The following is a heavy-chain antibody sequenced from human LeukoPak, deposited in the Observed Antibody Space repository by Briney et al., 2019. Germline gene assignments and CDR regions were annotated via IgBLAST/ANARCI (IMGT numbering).Heavy chain of an antibody. CDR2: ISAYNGNT. Sequence: GASVKVSCKASGYTFTSYGISWVRQAPGQGLEWMGWISAYNGNTNYAQKLQGRVTMTTDTSTSTAYMELRSLRSDDTAVYYCARVGRITIFGVVIRTLDYWGQGTLVTVSS. CDR1: GYTFTSYG. J-gene: IGHJ4*02. CDR3: ARVGRITIFGVVIRTLDY. V-gene: IGHV1-18*01. D-gene: IGHD3-3*01.